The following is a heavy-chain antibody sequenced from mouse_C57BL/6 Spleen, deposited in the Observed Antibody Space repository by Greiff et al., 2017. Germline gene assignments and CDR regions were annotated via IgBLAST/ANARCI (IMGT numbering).Heavy chain of an antibody. Sequence: EVKLMESGGDLVKPGGSLKLSCAASGFTFSSYGMSWVRQTPDKRLEWVATISSGGSYTYYPDSVKGRFTISRDNAKNTLYLQMSSLKSADTAMYYCARHAGYYFDYWGQGTTLTVSS. CDR2: ISSGGSYT. CDR1: GFTFSSYG. V-gene: IGHV5-6*01. J-gene: IGHJ2*01. CDR3: ARHAGYYFDY.